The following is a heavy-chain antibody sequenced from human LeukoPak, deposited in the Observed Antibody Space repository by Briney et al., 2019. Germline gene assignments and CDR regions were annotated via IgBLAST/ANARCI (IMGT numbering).Heavy chain of an antibody. Sequence: SETLSLTCAVYGGSFSGYYWSWIRQPPGKGLEWIGEINHSGSTNYNPSLKSRVTISVDTSKNQFSLKLSSVTAADTAVYYCARGPYRYCSSTSCWPSWFDSWGQGTLVTVSS. D-gene: IGHD2-2*01. V-gene: IGHV4-34*01. CDR3: ARGPYRYCSSTSCWPSWFDS. CDR1: GGSFSGYY. J-gene: IGHJ5*01. CDR2: INHSGST.